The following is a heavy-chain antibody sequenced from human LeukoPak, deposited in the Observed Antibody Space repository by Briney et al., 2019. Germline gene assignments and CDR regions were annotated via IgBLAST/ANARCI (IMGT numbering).Heavy chain of an antibody. D-gene: IGHD3-9*01. CDR2: INHSGST. Sequence: PSETLSLACAVYGGSFSGYYWSWIRQPPGKGLEWIGEINHSGSTNYNPSLKSRVTLSVDTSKNQFSLKLSSVTAADTAVYYCARQGGYFDWFGWFDPWGQGTLVTVSS. CDR1: GGSFSGYY. CDR3: ARQGGYFDWFGWFDP. J-gene: IGHJ5*02. V-gene: IGHV4-34*01.